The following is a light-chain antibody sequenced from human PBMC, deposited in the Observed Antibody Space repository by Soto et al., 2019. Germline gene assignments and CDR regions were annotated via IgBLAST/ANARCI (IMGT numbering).Light chain of an antibody. CDR3: SSYTSSSTLA. V-gene: IGLV2-14*01. CDR1: SSVVGGYNY. Sequence: QSVLTQPASVSGSPGQSITISCTGTSSVVGGYNYVSWYQQHPGKAPKLMIYDVSNRPSGVSNRFSGSKSGNTASLTISGLQAEDEADYYCSSYTSSSTLAFGGGTKVTVL. J-gene: IGLJ2*01. CDR2: DVS.